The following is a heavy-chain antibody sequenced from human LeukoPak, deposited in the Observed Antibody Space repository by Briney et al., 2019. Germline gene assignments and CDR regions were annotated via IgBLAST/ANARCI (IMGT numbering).Heavy chain of an antibody. CDR3: AKSNGYGLVDI. CDR2: INHSGIT. D-gene: IGHD3-10*01. CDR1: GGSFSDYY. J-gene: IGHJ3*02. Sequence: PSETLSLTCAVYGGSFSDYYWSWVRQPPGKGLEWIGEINHSGITNYNPSLKSRVTISVDTSKNQFSLKLNSVTAADTAVYYCAKSNGYGLVDIWGQGTMVTVSS. V-gene: IGHV4-34*01.